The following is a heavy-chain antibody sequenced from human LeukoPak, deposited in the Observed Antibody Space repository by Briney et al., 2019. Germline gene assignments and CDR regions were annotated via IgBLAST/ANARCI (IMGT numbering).Heavy chain of an antibody. D-gene: IGHD4-17*01. CDR1: GFIFTGYF. J-gene: IGHJ4*02. V-gene: IGHV3-7*03. CDR2: IKHDGSEK. Sequence: GGSLRLSCAAPGFIFTGYFMSWVRQAPGKGLEWVASIKHDGSEKYYVDSVRGRFTISRDNSKNTLYLQMNSLRAEDTAVYYCAKVFRKDGDFHLFDYWGQGTLVTVSS. CDR3: AKVFRKDGDFHLFDY.